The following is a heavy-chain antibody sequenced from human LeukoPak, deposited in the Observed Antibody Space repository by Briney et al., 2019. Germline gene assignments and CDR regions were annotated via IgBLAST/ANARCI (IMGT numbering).Heavy chain of an antibody. J-gene: IGHJ3*02. D-gene: IGHD2-2*01. CDR1: RYTFTSYD. CDR3: ASVGGLYSTYAFDI. V-gene: IGHV1-8*03. Sequence: ASVKVSCKASRYTFTSYDINWVRQVTGQGLEWMGWMNPNSGNTGYAQKFQGRVTITRNTSISTAYMELSSLRSEDTAVYYCASVGGLYSTYAFDIWGQGTMVTVSS. CDR2: MNPNSGNT.